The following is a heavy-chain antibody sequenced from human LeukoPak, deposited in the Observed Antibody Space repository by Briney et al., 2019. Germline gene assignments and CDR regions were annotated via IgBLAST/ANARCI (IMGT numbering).Heavy chain of an antibody. CDR1: GFTFSSYA. CDR2: ISYDGSNK. D-gene: IGHD6-13*01. Sequence: PGGSLRLSCAASGFTFSSYAMHWVRQAPGKGLEWVAVISYDGSNKYYADSVKGRFTISRDNSKNTLYLQMNSLRAEDTAVYYCAREKIAQCDYFDYWGQGTLVTVSS. CDR3: AREKIAQCDYFDY. J-gene: IGHJ4*02. V-gene: IGHV3-30*04.